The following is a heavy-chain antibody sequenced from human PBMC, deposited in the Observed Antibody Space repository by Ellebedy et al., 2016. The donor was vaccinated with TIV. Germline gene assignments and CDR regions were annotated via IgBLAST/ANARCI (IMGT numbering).Heavy chain of an antibody. CDR3: ARVPGRLWFGELLGY. CDR1: GYTFTSYY. J-gene: IGHJ4*02. D-gene: IGHD3-10*01. V-gene: IGHV1-46*04. Sequence: ASVKVSCKASGYTFTSYYMHWVRQAPGQGLEWMGIINPSGGSTSYAQKLQGRVTMTRDTSTSTVYMELSSLRSEDTAVYYCARVPGRLWFGELLGYWGQGTLVTVSS. CDR2: INPSGGST.